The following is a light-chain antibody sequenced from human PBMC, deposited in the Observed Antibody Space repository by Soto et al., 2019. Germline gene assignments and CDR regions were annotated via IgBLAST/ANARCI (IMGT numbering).Light chain of an antibody. CDR3: SSYASNGNVV. V-gene: IGLV2-23*01. Sequence: QSALTQHASVSGSPGQSITISCTGTSSDVGNYNLVSWYQQHPDKDHKLVIDEGSKRPSGISNHFSGSKSGNTASLTISGLQAEDEADYYCSSYASNGNVVFGGGTKLTVL. CDR2: EGS. J-gene: IGLJ2*01. CDR1: SSDVGNYNL.